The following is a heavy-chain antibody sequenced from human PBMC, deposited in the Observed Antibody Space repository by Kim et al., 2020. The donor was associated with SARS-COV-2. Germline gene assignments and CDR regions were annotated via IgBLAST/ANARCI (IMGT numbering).Heavy chain of an antibody. CDR3: ARAVRFLEWLEVYYYYGMDV. CDR1: GGTFSSYA. Sequence: SVKVSCKASGGTFSSYAISWVRQAPGQGLEWMGGIIPIFGTANYAQKFQGRVTITADESTSTAYMELSSLRSEDTAVYYSARAVRFLEWLEVYYYYGMDVWGQGTTVTVSS. CDR2: IIPIFGTA. V-gene: IGHV1-69*13. D-gene: IGHD3-3*01. J-gene: IGHJ6*02.